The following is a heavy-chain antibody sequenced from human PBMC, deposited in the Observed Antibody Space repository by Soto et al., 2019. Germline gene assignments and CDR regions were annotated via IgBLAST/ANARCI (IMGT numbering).Heavy chain of an antibody. Sequence: EVQLVESGGGLVKPGGSLRLSCAASGFIFSSYSMNWVRQAPWKGLVWVSCISSSGSHAYYADSVKGRFTISSDNAKESLYLQMNSVRAEDTAVYYCARDRDGYNPVDYWGQGTLVTVSS. CDR1: GFIFSSYS. D-gene: IGHD1-1*01. CDR2: ISSSGSHA. V-gene: IGHV3-21*01. CDR3: ARDRDGYNPVDY. J-gene: IGHJ4*02.